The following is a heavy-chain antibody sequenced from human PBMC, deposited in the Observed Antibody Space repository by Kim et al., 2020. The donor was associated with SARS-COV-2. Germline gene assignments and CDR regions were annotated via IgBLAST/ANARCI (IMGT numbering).Heavy chain of an antibody. Sequence: SGSGGSTYYEDSVKGRFTISRDNSKNTLYLQMNSLRAEDTAVYYCAKRLDYWGQGTLVTVSS. CDR2: SGSGGST. CDR3: AKRLDY. J-gene: IGHJ4*02. V-gene: IGHV3-23*01.